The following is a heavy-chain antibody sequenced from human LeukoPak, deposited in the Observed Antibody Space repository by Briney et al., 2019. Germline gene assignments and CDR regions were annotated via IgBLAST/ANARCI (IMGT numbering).Heavy chain of an antibody. Sequence: GGSLRLSCAAYGFTFNNAWMTWVRQAPGKGLEWVGRIKSQADGGTTDYAAPVKGRFTFSRDDSKNTLYLQMNSLKTEDTALYYCTTVQQQLTTGVYYYYMDVWGKGTTVTLSS. CDR2: IKSQADGGTT. J-gene: IGHJ6*03. D-gene: IGHD6-13*01. V-gene: IGHV3-15*01. CDR1: GFTFNNAW. CDR3: TTVQQQLTTGVYYYYMDV.